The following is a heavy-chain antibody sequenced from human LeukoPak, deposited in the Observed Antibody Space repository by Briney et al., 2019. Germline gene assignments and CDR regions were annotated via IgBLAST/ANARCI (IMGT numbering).Heavy chain of an antibody. CDR2: IYSGGTT. Sequence: PGGSLRLSCAASGFTVSSNYMGWVRQAPGEGLEWVSVIYSGGTTYYADSVKGRFTISRDNSKNTLYLQMNSLRAEDTAVYYCARDSYYGSGSYYRYTFDYWGQGTLVTVSS. D-gene: IGHD3-10*01. V-gene: IGHV3-53*01. CDR3: ARDSYYGSGSYYRYTFDY. J-gene: IGHJ4*02. CDR1: GFTVSSNY.